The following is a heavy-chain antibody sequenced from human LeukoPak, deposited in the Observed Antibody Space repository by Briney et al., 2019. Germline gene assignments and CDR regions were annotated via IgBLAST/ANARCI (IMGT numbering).Heavy chain of an antibody. CDR3: ARDSHSSSWSFDY. CDR1: AHSVSSSSSS. J-gene: IGHJ4*02. V-gene: IGHV6-1*01. Sequence: PSQTLSLTCAISAHSVSSSSSSWNWIRQSPSRGLEWLGRTFYRSKWYNEYAVSVSSRITINPDTSKNQFSLQLNSVTPEDTAVYYCARDSHSSSWSFDYWGQGTLVTVSS. CDR2: TFYRSKWYN. D-gene: IGHD6-13*01.